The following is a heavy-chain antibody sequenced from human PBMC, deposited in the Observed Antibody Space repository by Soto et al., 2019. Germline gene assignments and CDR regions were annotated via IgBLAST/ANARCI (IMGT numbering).Heavy chain of an antibody. CDR2: ISAYNGNT. D-gene: IGHD2-15*01. CDR1: GYTFTSYG. J-gene: IGHJ1*01. V-gene: IGHV1-18*01. Sequence: ASVKVSCKASGYTFTSYGFSWVRQAPGQGLEWMGWISAYNGNTNHAQKLQGRVTMTTDTSTSTAYMELRSLRSDDTAVYYCARDFLCSGGSCYSDDWGQGTLVTVSS. CDR3: ARDFLCSGGSCYSDD.